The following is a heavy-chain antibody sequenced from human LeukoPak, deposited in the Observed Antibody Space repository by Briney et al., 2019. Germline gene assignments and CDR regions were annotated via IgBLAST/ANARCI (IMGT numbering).Heavy chain of an antibody. CDR2: ISSSSSTI. CDR1: GFTFSSYS. V-gene: IGHV3-48*01. J-gene: IGHJ4*02. Sequence: GRSLRLSCAASGFTFSSYSMNWVRQAPGKGLEWVSYISSSSSTIYYADSVKGRFTISRDNAKNSLYLQMNSLRAEDTAVYYCARGYGSGSYYNVYWGQGTLVTVSS. CDR3: ARGYGSGSYYNVY. D-gene: IGHD3-10*01.